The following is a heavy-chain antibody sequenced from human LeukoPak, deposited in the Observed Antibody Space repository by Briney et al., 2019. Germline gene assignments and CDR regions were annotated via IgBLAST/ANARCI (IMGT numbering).Heavy chain of an antibody. CDR2: INPNSGGT. J-gene: IGHJ6*02. CDR1: GYTFTGYY. CDR3: AIWGYSSSWSYYYGMDV. Sequence: GASVKVSCKASGYTFTGYYMHWVRQAPGQGLEWMGWINPNSGGTNYAQKFQGRVTMTRDTSISTAYMELSRLRSDDTAVYYCAIWGYSSSWSYYYGMDVWGQGTTVTVSS. D-gene: IGHD6-13*01. V-gene: IGHV1-2*02.